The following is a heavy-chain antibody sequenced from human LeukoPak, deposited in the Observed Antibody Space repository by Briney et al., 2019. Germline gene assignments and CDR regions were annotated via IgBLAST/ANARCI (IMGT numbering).Heavy chain of an antibody. CDR3: ARLEGIAAAGPMGWFDP. CDR1: GGSISSYY. Sequence: PSETLSLTCTVSGGSISSYYWSWIRQPPGEGLEWIGYIYYSGSTNYNPSLKRRVTISVDTSKNQFSLKLSSVTAADTAVYYCARLEGIAAAGPMGWFDPWGQGTLVTVSS. V-gene: IGHV4-59*08. CDR2: IYYSGST. D-gene: IGHD6-13*01. J-gene: IGHJ5*02.